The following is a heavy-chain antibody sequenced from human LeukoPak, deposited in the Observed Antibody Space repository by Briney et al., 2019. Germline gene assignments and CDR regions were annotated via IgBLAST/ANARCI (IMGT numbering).Heavy chain of an antibody. CDR2: IGSSGSTI. CDR3: ARGSDTAMVLFYYFDY. J-gene: IGHJ4*02. Sequence: GGSLRLSCAASGFTFSSYNMNWVRQAPGKGLEWVSYIGSSGSTIYYADSVKGRFTISRDNAKNSLYLQMNTLRAEDTAVYYCARGSDTAMVLFYYFDYWGQGTLVTVSS. V-gene: IGHV3-48*03. CDR1: GFTFSSYN. D-gene: IGHD5-18*01.